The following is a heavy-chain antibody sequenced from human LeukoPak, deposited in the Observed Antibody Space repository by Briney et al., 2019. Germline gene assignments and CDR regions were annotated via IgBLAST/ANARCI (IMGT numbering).Heavy chain of an antibody. CDR3: AKAFTDTAMDLTLFDY. CDR2: ISGSGGST. D-gene: IGHD5-18*01. Sequence: GGSLRLSCAASGFTFSSYAMSWVRQAPGKGLEWVSAISGSGGSTYYADSVKGRFTISRDNSKNTLYLQMSSLRAEDTAVYYCAKAFTDTAMDLTLFDYWGQGTLVTVSS. J-gene: IGHJ4*02. V-gene: IGHV3-23*01. CDR1: GFTFSSYA.